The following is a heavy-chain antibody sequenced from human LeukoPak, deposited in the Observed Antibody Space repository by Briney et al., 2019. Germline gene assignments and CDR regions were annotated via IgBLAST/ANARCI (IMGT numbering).Heavy chain of an antibody. D-gene: IGHD3-10*01. CDR1: GFTFSTYA. CDR2: ITRSGGT. J-gene: IGHJ4*02. CDR3: ATWVFLGESGYYDY. V-gene: IGHV3-23*01. Sequence: GGSLRLSCAASGFTFSTYAVTWVRQAPGKGLEWVSIITRSGGTYYADSAKGRFTISRDNSKNTLYLQMNSLRAEDTAVYYCATWVFLGESGYYDYWGQGTLVTVSS.